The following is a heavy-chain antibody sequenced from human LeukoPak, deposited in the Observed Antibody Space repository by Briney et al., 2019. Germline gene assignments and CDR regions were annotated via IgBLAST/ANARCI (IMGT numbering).Heavy chain of an antibody. J-gene: IGHJ4*02. D-gene: IGHD3-10*01. CDR3: ARLRGRGDSYLDY. CDR2: VSYSGSS. Sequence: PSETLSLTCTVSGGSISNYYWSWIRQPPGKRLEWIGYVSYSGSSSSNPSLESRVTISVDMSKNQFSLRLSSVTASDTAVYYCARLRGRGDSYLDYWGQGTLVTVSS. CDR1: GGSISNYY. V-gene: IGHV4-59*08.